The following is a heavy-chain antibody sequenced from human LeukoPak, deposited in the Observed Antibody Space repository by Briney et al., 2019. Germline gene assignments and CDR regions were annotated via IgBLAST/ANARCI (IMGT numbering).Heavy chain of an antibody. J-gene: IGHJ5*02. Sequence: SETLSLTCAVYGGSFSGYYWSWIRQPPGKGLEWIGEINHSGSTNYNPSLKSRVTISVDTSKNQFSLKLSSVTAADTAVYYCARVLARYNWFDPWGQGTLVTVSS. CDR1: GGSFSGYY. CDR3: ARVLARYNWFDP. V-gene: IGHV4-34*01. CDR2: INHSGST.